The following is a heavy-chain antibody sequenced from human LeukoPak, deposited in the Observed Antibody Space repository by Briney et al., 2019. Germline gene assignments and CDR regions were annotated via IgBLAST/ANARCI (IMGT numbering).Heavy chain of an antibody. D-gene: IGHD3-10*01. CDR2: IIPIFGTA. V-gene: IGHV1-69*13. J-gene: IGHJ4*02. CDR3: ARERYYGSGSYYKDQPFDY. CDR1: GGTFSSYA. Sequence: GASVKVSCKASGGTFSSYAISWVRQAPGQGLEWMGGIIPIFGTANYAKKFQGRVTITADESTSTAYMELSSLRSEDTAVYYCARERYYGSGSYYKDQPFDYWGQGTLVTVSS.